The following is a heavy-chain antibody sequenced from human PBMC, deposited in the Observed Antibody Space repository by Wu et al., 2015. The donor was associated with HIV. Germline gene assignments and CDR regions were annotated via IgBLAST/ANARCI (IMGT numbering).Heavy chain of an antibody. CDR3: ARGRIPGSGYYYGMDV. Sequence: QVQLVQSGAEVKKPGSSVRVSCKSSGGLFSQHYLSWVRQAPGQGLEWMGWIIPVFGTTKYAQNFQDRVTITADESATTVYMELSSLRSDDMAVYYCARGRIPGSGYYYGMDVWGQGTTVTVSS. J-gene: IGHJ6*01. CDR2: IIPVFGTT. V-gene: IGHV1-69*12. D-gene: IGHD2-2*01. CDR1: GGLFSQHY.